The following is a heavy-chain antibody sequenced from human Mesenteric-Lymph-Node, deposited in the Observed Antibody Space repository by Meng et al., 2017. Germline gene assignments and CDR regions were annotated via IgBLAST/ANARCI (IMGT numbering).Heavy chain of an antibody. J-gene: IGHJ4*02. CDR3: ARDITYDSSGYYRDY. Sequence: GESLKISCAASGFTFSSYSMNWVRQAPGKGLEWVSSISSSSYIYYADSVKGRFTISRDNAKNSLYLQMNSLRAEDTAVYYCARDITYDSSGYYRDYWGQGTLVTVSS. D-gene: IGHD3-22*01. V-gene: IGHV3-21*01. CDR1: GFTFSSYS. CDR2: ISSSSYI.